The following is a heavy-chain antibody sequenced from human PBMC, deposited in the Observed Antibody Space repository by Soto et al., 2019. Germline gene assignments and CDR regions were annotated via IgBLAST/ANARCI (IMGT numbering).Heavy chain of an antibody. CDR3: ARDDVGYCRGGRCSTDPVYNWVDR. Sequence: QVQLVQSGAEVKQPGSSVKVSRKASGGTFSSSAISWVRQSPGQGLEWMGRVSHILAIANYAQKIQGRVRSPADESTTTAYRELSSLRPEGTAVYFCARDDVGYCRGGRCSTDPVYNWVDRWGQGTMVSVYS. J-gene: IGHJ5*02. V-gene: IGHV1-69*04. D-gene: IGHD2-15*01. CDR1: GGTFSSSA. CDR2: VSHILAIA.